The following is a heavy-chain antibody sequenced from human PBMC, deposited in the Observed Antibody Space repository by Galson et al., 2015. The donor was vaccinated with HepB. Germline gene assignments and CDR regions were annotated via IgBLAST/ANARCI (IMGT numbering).Heavy chain of an antibody. V-gene: IGHV3-30-3*01. CDR1: GFTFSSYA. J-gene: IGHJ4*02. D-gene: IGHD3-22*01. Sequence: SLRLSCAASGFTFSSYAMHWVRQAPGKGLEWVAVISYDGSNKYYADSVKGRITISRDNSKNTLYLQMNSLRAEDTAVYYCAREDYYEGGIFDYWGQGTLVTVSS. CDR3: AREDYYEGGIFDY. CDR2: ISYDGSNK.